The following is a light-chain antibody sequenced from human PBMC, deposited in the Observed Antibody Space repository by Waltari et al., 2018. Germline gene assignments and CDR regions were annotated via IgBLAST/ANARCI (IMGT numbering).Light chain of an antibody. J-gene: IGKJ1*01. V-gene: IGKV3-20*01. Sequence: EIVLTQSPGTLSLSPGERATLSCRASQSVGRTLAWYQEKTGQAPRLLRYGGSSRATGTPDRFSGSGSGTDFSLTISRLGPEDFAVYYCQHYVRLPATFGQGTKVEIK. CDR2: GGS. CDR3: QHYVRLPAT. CDR1: QSVGRT.